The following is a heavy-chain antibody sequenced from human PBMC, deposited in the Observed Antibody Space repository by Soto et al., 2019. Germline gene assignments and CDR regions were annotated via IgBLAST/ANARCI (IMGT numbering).Heavy chain of an antibody. V-gene: IGHV4-30-4*01. CDR1: GGSVSSGGYF. D-gene: IGHD3-3*01. CDR3: ARGPSADKIDF. CDR2: IYNSGST. Sequence: QVQLQESGPGLVEPSQTLSLTCTVSGGSVSSGGYFWSWIRQPPGEGLEWIGHIYNSGSTYSNPSLRGRVIISVDTSKSQFSLKLSSVTAADTAVYYCARGPSADKIDFWGQGTLVTVSS. J-gene: IGHJ4*02.